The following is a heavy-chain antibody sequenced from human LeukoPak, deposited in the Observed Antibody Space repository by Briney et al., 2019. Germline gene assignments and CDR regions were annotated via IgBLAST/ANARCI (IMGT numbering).Heavy chain of an antibody. CDR3: ARDGYYGDSLDY. CDR2: INAGDGNT. J-gene: IGHJ4*02. V-gene: IGHV1-3*01. Sequence: ASVKVSCKASGYTFTSYAMHWVRQAPGQRLEWMGWINAGDGNTKYSQKFQGRVTITRDTSASTAYMGLSSLRSEDTAVYYCARDGYYGDSLDYWGQGTLVTVSS. CDR1: GYTFTSYA. D-gene: IGHD4-17*01.